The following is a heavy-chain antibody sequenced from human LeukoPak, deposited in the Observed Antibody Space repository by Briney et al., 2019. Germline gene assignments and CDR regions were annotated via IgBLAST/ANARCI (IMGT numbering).Heavy chain of an antibody. V-gene: IGHV1-2*02. CDR1: GYTFTSYG. CDR3: ARVWGYSYVEY. D-gene: IGHD5-18*01. CDR2: INPNSGGT. Sequence: ASVKVSCKASGYTFTSYGISWVRQAPGQGLEWMGWINPNSGGTNYAQKFQGRVTMTRDTSISTAYMELSRLRSDDTAVYYCARVWGYSYVEYWGQGTLVTVSS. J-gene: IGHJ4*02.